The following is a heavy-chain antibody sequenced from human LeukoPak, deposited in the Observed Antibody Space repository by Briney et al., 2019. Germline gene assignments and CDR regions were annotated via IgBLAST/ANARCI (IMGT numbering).Heavy chain of an antibody. V-gene: IGHV4-39*01. Sequence: GSLRLSCAASGFTFSSYSMNWVRQPPGKGLEWIGNLYDSGSTHYNPPLRSRVTISAETSKNQFSLKLSSVTAADTAVYYCARHTRPGYSGYENAFDIWGQGTMITVSP. D-gene: IGHD5-12*01. CDR1: GFTFSSYSMN. J-gene: IGHJ3*02. CDR2: LYDSGST. CDR3: ARHTRPGYSGYENAFDI.